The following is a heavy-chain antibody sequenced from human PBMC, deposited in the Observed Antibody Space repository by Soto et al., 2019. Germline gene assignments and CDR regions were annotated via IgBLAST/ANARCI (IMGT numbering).Heavy chain of an antibody. CDR2: ISNGGSPI. CDR1: GFTFSSYE. V-gene: IGHV3-48*03. J-gene: IGHJ2*01. Sequence: EVQLVESGGGLVQPGGSLRLSCAASGFTFSSYEMNWVRQAPGKGLEWVSYISNGGSPIYYADSVKGRFTISRDNAKNPLYLEVNSLRAEDTAGYDCARGRNWRTRSWYDWYFDLWGRGTLVTVSS. CDR3: ARGRNWRTRSWYDWYFDL. D-gene: IGHD6-13*01.